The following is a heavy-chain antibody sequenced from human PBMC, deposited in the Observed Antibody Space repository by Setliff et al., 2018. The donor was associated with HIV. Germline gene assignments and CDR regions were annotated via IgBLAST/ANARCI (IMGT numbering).Heavy chain of an antibody. CDR2: IYYSGNP. D-gene: IGHD3-10*01. CDR1: GGSISSYY. V-gene: IGHV4-59*08. Sequence: PSETLSXXCTVSGGSISSYYWSWVRQPPGKGLEWIGYIYYSGNPHYNPSLKSRVTMXXDTSKNQFSLKLSYVTAADTAVYYCARSRGRYYGSVRAFDIWGQGTMVTVSS. J-gene: IGHJ3*02. CDR3: ARSRGRYYGSVRAFDI.